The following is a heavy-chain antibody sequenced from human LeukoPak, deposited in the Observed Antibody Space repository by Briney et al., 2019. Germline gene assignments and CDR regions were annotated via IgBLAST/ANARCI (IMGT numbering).Heavy chain of an antibody. CDR3: ARDLSVTTRDDAFDI. CDR2: IYYSGST. V-gene: IGHV4-59*01. CDR1: GGSISSYY. D-gene: IGHD5-18*01. Sequence: SETLSLTCTVSGGSISSYYWTSIRQPPGKGLEWIGYIYYSGSTNYNPSLKSRVTISVDTSKNQFSLKLSSVTAADTAVYYCARDLSVTTRDDAFDIWGQGTMVTVSS. J-gene: IGHJ3*02.